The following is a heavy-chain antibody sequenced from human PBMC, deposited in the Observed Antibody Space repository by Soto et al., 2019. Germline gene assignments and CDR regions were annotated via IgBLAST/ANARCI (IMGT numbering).Heavy chain of an antibody. D-gene: IGHD4-17*01. CDR2: ISGSGSST. CDR3: AKGGVEKGDYWFDY. J-gene: IGHJ4*02. V-gene: IGHV3-23*01. Sequence: YLRLSCAASGFTFSSYAMSWVRQAPGKGLEWVSAISGSGSSTYYADSVKGRFTISRDNSKNALYLQMNSLRAEDTAVYYCAKGGVEKGDYWFDYWGQGLLVTVSS. CDR1: GFTFSSYA.